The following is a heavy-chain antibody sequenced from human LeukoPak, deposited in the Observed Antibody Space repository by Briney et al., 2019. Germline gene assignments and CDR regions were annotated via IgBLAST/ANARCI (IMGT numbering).Heavy chain of an antibody. V-gene: IGHV2-5*02. D-gene: IGHD3-3*01. CDR2: IYWDNDK. J-gene: IGHJ4*02. Sequence: ESGPTLVNPTQTLTLTCTFPGFSLTTSGVGVGWIRQAPGEALEWLSVIYWDNDKRYSPSLKTRLTITKDTSRNQVVLTMTDMDPVDTATYYCAHRLPSGSPWPFGYFDFWGQGILVTVSS. CDR3: AHRLPSGSPWPFGYFDF. CDR1: GFSLTTSGVG.